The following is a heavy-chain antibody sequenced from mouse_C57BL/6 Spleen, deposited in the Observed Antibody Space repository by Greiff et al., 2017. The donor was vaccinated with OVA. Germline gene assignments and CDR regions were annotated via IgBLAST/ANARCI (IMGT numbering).Heavy chain of an antibody. CDR3: ARRGLGGNGGFAY. J-gene: IGHJ3*01. D-gene: IGHD1-1*02. CDR2: IYPGSGST. Sequence: QVQLKQPGAELVKPGASVKMSCKASGYTFTSYWITWVKQRPGQGLEWIGDIYPGSGSTNYNEKFKSKATLTVDTSSSTAYMQLSSLTSEDSAVYYCARRGLGGNGGFAYWGQGTLVTVSA. CDR1: GYTFTSYW. V-gene: IGHV1-55*01.